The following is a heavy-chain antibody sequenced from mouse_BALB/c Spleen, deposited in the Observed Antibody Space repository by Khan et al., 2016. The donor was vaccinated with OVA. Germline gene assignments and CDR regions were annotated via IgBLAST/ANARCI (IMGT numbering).Heavy chain of an antibody. CDR2: IYPGTGTT. CDR1: GYIFTSYW. Sequence: QVQLKESGAELVRPGASVKLSCKTSGYIFTSYWIHWVKQSSRQGLEWIARIYPGTGTTYYTEKFKGKATLTAAKSSNTPYMQLSSLLSGDSAANYCARDNGSNYAMNYWGKGTSVTVTS. CDR3: ARDNGSNYAMNY. D-gene: IGHD1-1*01. J-gene: IGHJ4*01. V-gene: IGHV1-76*01.